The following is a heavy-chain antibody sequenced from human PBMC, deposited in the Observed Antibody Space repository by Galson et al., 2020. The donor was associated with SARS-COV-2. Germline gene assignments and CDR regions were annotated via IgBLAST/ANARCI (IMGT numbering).Heavy chain of an antibody. CDR2: ISYDGSNK. D-gene: IGHD2-2*01. J-gene: IGHJ4*02. CDR3: ARDWSHLVVPAAFTPDY. Sequence: GGSLRLSCAASGFTFSSYAMHWVRQAPGKGLEWVAVISYDGSNKYYADSVKGRFTISRDNSKNTLYLQMNSLRAEDTAVYYCARDWSHLVVPAAFTPDYWGQGTLVTVSS. V-gene: IGHV3-30-3*01. CDR1: GFTFSSYA.